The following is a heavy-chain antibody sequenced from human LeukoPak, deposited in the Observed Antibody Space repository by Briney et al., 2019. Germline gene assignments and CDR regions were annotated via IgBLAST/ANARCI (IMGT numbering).Heavy chain of an antibody. CDR3: TRSGNYLDSRGYPKSYFDC. D-gene: IGHD3-22*01. CDR1: GFAFGDYA. J-gene: IGHJ4*02. Sequence: PGRSLRLSCTASGFAFGDYAMSWVRQAPGKGLQWIGFIRSKAYGGTTEYAASVEGRFTISRDDSKSIAYLLMNSLKTEDTAVYSGTRSGNYLDSRGYPKSYFDCWGQGTLVAVSS. CDR2: IRSKAYGGTT. V-gene: IGHV3-49*04.